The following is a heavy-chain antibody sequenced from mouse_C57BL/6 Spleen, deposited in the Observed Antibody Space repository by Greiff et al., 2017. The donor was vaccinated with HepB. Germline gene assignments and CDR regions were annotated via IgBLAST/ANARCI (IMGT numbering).Heavy chain of an antibody. J-gene: IGHJ2*01. CDR2: ISSGSSTI. V-gene: IGHV5-17*01. D-gene: IGHD1-1*01. CDR1: GFTFSDYG. Sequence: EVHLVESGGGLVKPGGSLKLSCAASGFTFSDYGMHWVRQAPEKGLEWVAYISSGSSTIYYADTVKGRFTISRDNAKNTLFLQMTSLRSEDTAMYYCARARSYDYFDYWGQGTTLTVSS. CDR3: ARARSYDYFDY.